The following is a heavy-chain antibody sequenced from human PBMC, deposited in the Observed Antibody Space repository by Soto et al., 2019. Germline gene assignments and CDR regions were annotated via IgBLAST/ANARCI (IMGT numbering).Heavy chain of an antibody. Sequence: SDTLSLTCTVSGGSITSGGYYWCWIRQHPGKGLEWLGYIYDSGSTFYNPSLKSRITLSVDTSKNQFSLKLSSVTVADTAVYFCARKQAGYFYGIDYWGQGXLVTVYS. V-gene: IGHV4-31*03. CDR1: GGSITSGGYY. CDR2: IYDSGST. CDR3: ARKQAGYFYGIDY. D-gene: IGHD3-10*01. J-gene: IGHJ4*02.